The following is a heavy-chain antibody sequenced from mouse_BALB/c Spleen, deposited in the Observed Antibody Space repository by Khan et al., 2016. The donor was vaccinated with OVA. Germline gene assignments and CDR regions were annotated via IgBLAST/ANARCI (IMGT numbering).Heavy chain of an antibody. CDR3: ARRGYDYGRGALFVY. D-gene: IGHD2-4*01. V-gene: IGHV2-2*02. CDR1: GFSLDKYS. Sequence: QVQLKESGPGLVAPSQSLSITCTVSGFSLDKYSVNWIRQSPGKGLEWLGVIWSAGSTDYNAALISRLTITKDNSRSQVFFKVNSLQPNDTAIDYCARRGYDYGRGALFVYWGQGTLVTVSA. J-gene: IGHJ3*01. CDR2: IWSAGST.